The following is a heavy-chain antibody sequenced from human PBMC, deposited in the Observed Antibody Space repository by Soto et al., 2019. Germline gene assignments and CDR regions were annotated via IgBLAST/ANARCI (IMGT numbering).Heavy chain of an antibody. CDR2: ISAYTGIT. V-gene: IGHV1-18*01. CDR3: AATYSRAFRRQYYHH. CDR1: GYTFTSYG. D-gene: IGHD6-13*01. Sequence: SVKVSCKTSGYTFTSYGITWVRQAPGEGLEWMGWISAYTGITDYAQKLQGRVTMTTDTSTSTAYMELTSPRSDDTAVYYFAATYSRAFRRQYYHHCSQGT. J-gene: IGHJ1*01.